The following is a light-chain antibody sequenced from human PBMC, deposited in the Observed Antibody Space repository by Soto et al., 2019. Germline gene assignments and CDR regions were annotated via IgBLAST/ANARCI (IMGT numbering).Light chain of an antibody. Sequence: QTVVTQPPSVSGAPGQRVTLSCTGSSSNIGARYDVHWYQQLPGTAPKLLIYANSNRPSGVPDRFSGSKSGTSASLAITGLQAEDEADYYCQSYDSSLSGWVFGGGTKLTVL. J-gene: IGLJ3*02. V-gene: IGLV1-40*01. CDR1: SSNIGARYD. CDR2: ANS. CDR3: QSYDSSLSGWV.